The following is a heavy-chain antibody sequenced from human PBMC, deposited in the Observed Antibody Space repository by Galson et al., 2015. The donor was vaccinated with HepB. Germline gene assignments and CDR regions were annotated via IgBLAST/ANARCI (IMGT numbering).Heavy chain of an antibody. CDR2: IYTGGRT. CDR1: GFTFSSYR. V-gene: IGHV3-53*01. CDR3: ARGRGYNWNDVFQYYYYYGMDV. D-gene: IGHD1-20*01. Sequence: SLRLSCAASGFTFSSYRMNWVRQAPGKGLEWVSLIYTGGRTYYADSVKGRFTISRDNSKNTLYLQMNSLRAEDTAVYYCARGRGYNWNDVFQYYYYYGMDVWGQGTTITVSS. J-gene: IGHJ6*02.